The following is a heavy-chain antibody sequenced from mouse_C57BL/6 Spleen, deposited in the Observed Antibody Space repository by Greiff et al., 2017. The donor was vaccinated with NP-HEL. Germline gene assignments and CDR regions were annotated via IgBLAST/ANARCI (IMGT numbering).Heavy chain of an antibody. Sequence: EVKLQESGPELVKPGASVKMSCKASGYTFTDYNMHWVKQSHGKSLEWIGYINPNNGGTSYNQKFKGKATLTVNKSSSTAYMELRSLTSEDSAVYYCARRREYSNSGDAMDYWGQGTSVTVSS. J-gene: IGHJ4*01. CDR3: ARRREYSNSGDAMDY. CDR2: INPNNGGT. V-gene: IGHV1-22*01. D-gene: IGHD2-5*01. CDR1: GYTFTDYN.